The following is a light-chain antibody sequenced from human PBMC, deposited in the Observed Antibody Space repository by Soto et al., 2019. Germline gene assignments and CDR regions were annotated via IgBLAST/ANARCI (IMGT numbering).Light chain of an antibody. CDR1: SSDIGRYNY. CDR3: TSCITANTRCV. Sequence: QSALAQPASVSGSPGQPITISCTGTSSDIGRYNYVSWFQQHPGKVPKLVIFEVNYRPSGVSDRFSGSKSGNTASLTITGLQAEDEADYYCTSCITANTRCVFGSGTKVT. J-gene: IGLJ1*01. V-gene: IGLV2-14*01. CDR2: EVN.